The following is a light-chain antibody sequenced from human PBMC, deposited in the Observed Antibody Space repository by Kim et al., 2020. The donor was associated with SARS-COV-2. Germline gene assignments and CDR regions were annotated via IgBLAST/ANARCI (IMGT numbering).Light chain of an antibody. CDR3: ATWDDSLRGHM. V-gene: IGLV1-47*01. J-gene: IGLJ3*02. CDR1: NSNIGSNY. Sequence: ELTQPPSASGTPGQRVTISCSGSNSNIGSNYVYWYQQFPGTAPKLLIYRNTLRPSGVPDRFSGSKSGTSASLAISGFRFADEAHYYCATWDDSLRGHMFGGGTQLTVL. CDR2: RNT.